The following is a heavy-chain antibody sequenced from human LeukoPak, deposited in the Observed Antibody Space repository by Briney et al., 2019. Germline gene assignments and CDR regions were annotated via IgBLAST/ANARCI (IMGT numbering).Heavy chain of an antibody. Sequence: SSETLSLTCTVSGGSISSGSYYWSWIRQPAGKGLEWIGRIYTSGSTYYNPSLKSRVTISVDTSKNQFSLKLSSVTAADTAVYYCARQEIGGGYFDYWGQGTLVTVSS. J-gene: IGHJ4*02. CDR1: GGSISSGSYY. CDR3: ARQEIGGGYFDY. CDR2: IYTSGST. V-gene: IGHV4-61*02. D-gene: IGHD4-23*01.